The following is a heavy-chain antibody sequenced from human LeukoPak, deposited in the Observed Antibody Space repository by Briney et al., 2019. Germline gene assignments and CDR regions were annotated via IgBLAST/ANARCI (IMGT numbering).Heavy chain of an antibody. J-gene: IGHJ4*02. CDR2: IIPIFGTA. V-gene: IGHV1-69*01. D-gene: IGHD6-13*01. Sequence: ASVKVSCKASGGTFSSYAISWVRQAPGQGLEWMGGIIPIFGTANYAQKFQGRVTITADESTSTAYMELSSLRSEDTAVYYCASSYSSSWYADYWGQGTLATVSS. CDR3: ASSYSSSWYADY. CDR1: GGTFSSYA.